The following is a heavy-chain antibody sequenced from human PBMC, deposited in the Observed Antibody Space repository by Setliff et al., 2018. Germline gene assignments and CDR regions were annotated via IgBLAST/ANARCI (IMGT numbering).Heavy chain of an antibody. CDR3: AKAEYSSSYGTASAFDI. V-gene: IGHV3-9*01. CDR1: GFTFDDYA. CDR2: ISWNSGSI. D-gene: IGHD6-6*01. Sequence: SLRLSCAASGFTFDDYAMHWVRQAPGKGLEWVSGISWNSGSIGYADSVKGRFTISRDNAKNSLYLQMNSLRAEDTALYYCAKAEYSSSYGTASAFDIWGQGTMVTVSS. J-gene: IGHJ3*02.